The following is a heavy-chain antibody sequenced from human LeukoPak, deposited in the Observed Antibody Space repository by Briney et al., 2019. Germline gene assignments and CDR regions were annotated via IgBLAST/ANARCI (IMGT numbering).Heavy chain of an antibody. CDR1: GFTFSSYG. D-gene: IGHD1-26*01. CDR2: IVGSGGST. Sequence: GGSLRLSCSASGFTFSSYGMSWVRQAPGKGLEWVSAIVGSGGSTDYADSVKGRFTISRDNSKNTLYLQMNSLRAEDTAVYYCAKRGVGGTKEFDYWGQGTLVTVSS. CDR3: AKRGVGGTKEFDY. V-gene: IGHV3-23*01. J-gene: IGHJ4*02.